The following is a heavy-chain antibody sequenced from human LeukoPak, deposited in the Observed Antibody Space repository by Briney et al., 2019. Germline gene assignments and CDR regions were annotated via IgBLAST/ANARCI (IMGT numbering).Heavy chain of an antibody. CDR3: AKKRGNYYYYGMDV. CDR1: GFTFSNYD. CDR2: ISGSGGST. V-gene: IGHV3-23*01. J-gene: IGHJ6*02. Sequence: GGSLRLSCAASGFTFSNYDMHWVRQAPGKGLEWVSAISGSGGSTYYADSVKGRFTISRDNSKNTLYLQMNSLRAEDTAVYYCAKKRGNYYYYGMDVWGQGTTVTVSS.